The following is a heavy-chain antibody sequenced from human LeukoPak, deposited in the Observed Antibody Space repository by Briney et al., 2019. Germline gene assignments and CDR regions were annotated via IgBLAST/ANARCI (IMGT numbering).Heavy chain of an antibody. D-gene: IGHD5-18*01. CDR3: TTDRPYTAMVTFDY. CDR1: GFTFSSYA. V-gene: IGHV3-64*01. J-gene: IGHJ4*02. CDR2: ISSNGGST. Sequence: GGSLRLSCAASGFTFSSYAMHWVRQAPGKGLEYVSAISSNGGSTYYANSVKGRFTISRDNSKNTLYLQMSSLKTEDTAVYYCTTDRPYTAMVTFDYWGQGTLVTVSS.